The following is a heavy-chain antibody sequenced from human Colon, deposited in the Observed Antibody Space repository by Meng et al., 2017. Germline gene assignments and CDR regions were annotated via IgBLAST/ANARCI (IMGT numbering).Heavy chain of an antibody. V-gene: IGHV4-39*07. CDR2: IFYTGKA. CDR1: GGSMRSGGYF. Sequence: SETLSLTCNVPGGSMRSGGYFWAWVRQPPGKGLEWIGNIFYTGKAYYNPSLKTRVIMSLDMSKNQFSLNLNSVTAADTAVYYCARVKVTTSSWFDPWGQGTLVTVSS. D-gene: IGHD1-1*01. CDR3: ARVKVTTSSWFDP. J-gene: IGHJ5*02.